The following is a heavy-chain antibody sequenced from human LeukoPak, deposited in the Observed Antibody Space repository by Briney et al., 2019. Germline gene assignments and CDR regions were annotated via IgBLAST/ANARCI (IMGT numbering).Heavy chain of an antibody. J-gene: IGHJ5*02. CDR2: IYTSGST. CDR1: GGSISSGSYY. V-gene: IGHV4-61*02. D-gene: IGHD3-3*01. Sequence: SETLSLTCTVSGGSISSGSYYWSWIRQPAGKGLEWLGRIYTSGSTSYNPSLKSRVTISVDTSKNQFSLKLSSVTAADTAVYYCARDPHAPTIFGVFDPWGQGTLVTVSS. CDR3: ARDPHAPTIFGVFDP.